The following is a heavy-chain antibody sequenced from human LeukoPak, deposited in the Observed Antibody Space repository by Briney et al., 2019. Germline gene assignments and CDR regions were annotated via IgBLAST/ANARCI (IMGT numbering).Heavy chain of an antibody. V-gene: IGHV3-21*01. CDR3: ARDPKTYYYDSSGYTA. J-gene: IGHJ5*02. D-gene: IGHD3-22*01. CDR1: GFTFSSYS. Sequence: GGSLRLSCAASGFTFSSYSMNWVRQAPGKGLEWVSSISSSSSYIYYADSVKGRFTISRDNAKNSLYLQMNSLRAEDTAVYYCARDPKTYYYDSSGYTAWGQGTLVTVSS. CDR2: ISSSSSYI.